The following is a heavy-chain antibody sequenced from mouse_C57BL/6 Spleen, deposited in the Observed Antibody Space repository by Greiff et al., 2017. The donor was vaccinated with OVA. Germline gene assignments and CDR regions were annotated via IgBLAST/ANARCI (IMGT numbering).Heavy chain of an antibody. Sequence: EVKVVESGGGLVQPGGSLKLSCAASGFTFSDYYMYWVRQTPEKRLEWVAYISNGGGSTYYHDTVKGRFTISRDNAKNTLYLQMSRLKSEYTAMYYCARRRWDEAMDYWGQGTSVTVSS. CDR2: ISNGGGST. CDR3: ARRRWDEAMDY. CDR1: GFTFSDYY. D-gene: IGHD4-1*01. J-gene: IGHJ4*01. V-gene: IGHV5-12*01.